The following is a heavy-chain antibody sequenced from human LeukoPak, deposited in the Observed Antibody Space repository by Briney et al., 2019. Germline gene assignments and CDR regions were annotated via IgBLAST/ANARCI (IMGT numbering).Heavy chain of an antibody. CDR1: GYTFTGYY. Sequence: ASVKVSCKASGYTFTGYYMHWVRQAPGQGLEWMGWINPNSGGTNYAQKFQGRVTMTRDTSISTAYMELSGLTSDDTAVYFCATYYSDTSARDWGQGTLVTVSS. CDR3: ATYYSDTSARD. D-gene: IGHD3-22*01. CDR2: INPNSGGT. V-gene: IGHV1-2*02. J-gene: IGHJ4*02.